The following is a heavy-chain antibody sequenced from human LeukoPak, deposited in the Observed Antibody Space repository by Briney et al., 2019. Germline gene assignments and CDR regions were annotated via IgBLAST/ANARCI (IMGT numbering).Heavy chain of an antibody. CDR2: ISSSGSTI. Sequence: GGSLRLSCAASGFTFSDYYMTWIRQAPGKGLEWVLYISSSGSTIYYADSVKGRFTISRDNAKNSLYLQMNSLRAEDTAVYYCARPPSTGAPGTPWGQGTLVTVSS. V-gene: IGHV3-11*01. J-gene: IGHJ5*02. D-gene: IGHD1-14*01. CDR1: GFTFSDYY. CDR3: ARPPSTGAPGTP.